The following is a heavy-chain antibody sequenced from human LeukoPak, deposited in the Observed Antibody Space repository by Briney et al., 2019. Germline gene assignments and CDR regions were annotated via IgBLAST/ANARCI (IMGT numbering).Heavy chain of an antibody. CDR1: GGSISSYY. D-gene: IGHD6-13*01. J-gene: IGHJ3*02. CDR2: ISGGGATS. CDR3: AKDGSSGIAAAADAFDI. Sequence: ETLSLTCTVSGGSISSYYWSWVRQAPGKGLEWVSAISGGGATSYYADSVEGRFTISRDISKNTLYLQMNSLRAEDTAVYYCAKDGSSGIAAAADAFDIWGQGTMVTVSS. V-gene: IGHV3-23*01.